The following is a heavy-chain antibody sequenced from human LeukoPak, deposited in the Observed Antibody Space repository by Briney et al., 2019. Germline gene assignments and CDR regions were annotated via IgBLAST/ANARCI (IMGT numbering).Heavy chain of an antibody. D-gene: IGHD2-2*01. V-gene: IGHV1-18*01. J-gene: IGHJ4*02. Sequence: ASVKVSCKASGYTFTSYGISWVRQAPGQGLEWMGWISAYNGNTNYAQKFQGRVTITADKSTSTAYMELSSLRSEDTAVYYCARGELGYCSSNSCYPLETFDYWGQGTLVTVSS. CDR3: ARGELGYCSSNSCYPLETFDY. CDR1: GYTFTSYG. CDR2: ISAYNGNT.